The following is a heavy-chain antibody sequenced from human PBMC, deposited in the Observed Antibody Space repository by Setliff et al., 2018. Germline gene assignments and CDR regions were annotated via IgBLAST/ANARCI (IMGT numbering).Heavy chain of an antibody. CDR3: ARHHAQYYSDSSGYFYEDWYFDL. D-gene: IGHD3-22*01. Sequence: PSETLSLTCTVSGGSMTSYYWSWIRQPPGKGLEWIGYIYYSGTTNSIPSLKSRVTISVDTSKNQFSLKLSSVTAADTAVYYCARHHAQYYSDSSGYFYEDWYFDLWGRGTLVTVSS. CDR2: IYYSGTT. CDR1: GGSMTSYY. J-gene: IGHJ2*01. V-gene: IGHV4-59*08.